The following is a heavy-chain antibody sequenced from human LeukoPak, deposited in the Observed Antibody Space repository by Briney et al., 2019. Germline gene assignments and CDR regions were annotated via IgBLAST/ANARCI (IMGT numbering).Heavy chain of an antibody. D-gene: IGHD3-22*01. Sequence: SETLSLTCAVYGGSLSGYYWSWIRQPPGKGLEWIGEIYHSGSTNYNPSLKSRVTISVDKSKNQFSLKLSSVTAADTAVYYCATPSTRYYDSSGYYPRFAFDIWGQGTMVTVSS. CDR2: IYHSGST. CDR1: GGSLSGYY. CDR3: ATPSTRYYDSSGYYPRFAFDI. V-gene: IGHV4-34*01. J-gene: IGHJ3*02.